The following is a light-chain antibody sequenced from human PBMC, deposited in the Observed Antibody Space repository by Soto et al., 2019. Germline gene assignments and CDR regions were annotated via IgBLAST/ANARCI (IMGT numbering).Light chain of an antibody. Sequence: DIQMTQSPSILSASVGDRVTITCRASQSMSYWLAWYQQKPGKAPKLLIYKATNLEDGVPSRFSGSGTGTEFTLTISSLQPDDIATYYCQQYNNYWGLTFGGGTKVEIK. CDR1: QSMSYW. V-gene: IGKV1-5*03. CDR2: KAT. CDR3: QQYNNYWGLT. J-gene: IGKJ4*01.